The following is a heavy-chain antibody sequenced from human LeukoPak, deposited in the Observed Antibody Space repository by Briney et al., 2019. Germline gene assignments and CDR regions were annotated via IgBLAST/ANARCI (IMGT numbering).Heavy chain of an antibody. V-gene: IGHV3-7*01. Sequence: GGSLRLSCAASGFTFSSYWMSWVRQAPGKGLEWVANIKQDGSEKYYVDSVKGRFTISRDNAKNSLYLQMNSLRAEDTAVYYCARYASDLAVAGTLDYWGQGTLVTVSS. CDR2: IKQDGSEK. D-gene: IGHD6-19*01. J-gene: IGHJ4*02. CDR1: GFTFSSYW. CDR3: ARYASDLAVAGTLDY.